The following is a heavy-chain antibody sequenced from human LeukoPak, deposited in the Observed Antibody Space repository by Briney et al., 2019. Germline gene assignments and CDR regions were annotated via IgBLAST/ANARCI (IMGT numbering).Heavy chain of an antibody. V-gene: IGHV3-53*05. D-gene: IGHD5-24*01. CDR1: GFTVSSNY. CDR2: LFSGGTT. J-gene: IGHJ3*02. CDR3: ARGGDGYNYAFDM. Sequence: GGSLGLSCAASGFTVSSNYMSWVRQAPGKGLEWVSLLFSGGTTYYADSVKGRLTISRDNSKNTLYLQMNSLRAEDTAVYYCARGGDGYNYAFDMWGQGTMVTVSS.